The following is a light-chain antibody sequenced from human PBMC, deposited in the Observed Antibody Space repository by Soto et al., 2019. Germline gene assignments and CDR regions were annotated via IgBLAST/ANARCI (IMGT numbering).Light chain of an antibody. CDR3: QQYGNSRGT. CDR2: GAS. J-gene: IGKJ1*01. V-gene: IGKV3-20*01. CDR1: QSVSSSY. Sequence: EIVLTQSPFTLSLSPVERATFSCIASQSVSSSYLAWYQQKPGQAPRLLIYGASTRATGIPARFSGSGSGTDFTLTISRLEPEDFAVYYCQQYGNSRGTFGQGTKVDIK.